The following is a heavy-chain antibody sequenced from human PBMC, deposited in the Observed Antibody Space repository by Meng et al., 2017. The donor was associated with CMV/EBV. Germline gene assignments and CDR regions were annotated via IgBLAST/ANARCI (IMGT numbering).Heavy chain of an antibody. D-gene: IGHD5-24*01. J-gene: IGHJ3*02. Sequence: ASVKVSCKASGYTFTGYYMHWVRQAPGQGLEWMGWINPNSGGTNYAQKFQGRVTTTRDTSISTAYMELSRLRSDDTAVYYCARKSRWLTRGDAFDIWGQGTMVTVSS. V-gene: IGHV1-2*02. CDR2: INPNSGGT. CDR3: ARKSRWLTRGDAFDI. CDR1: GYTFTGYY.